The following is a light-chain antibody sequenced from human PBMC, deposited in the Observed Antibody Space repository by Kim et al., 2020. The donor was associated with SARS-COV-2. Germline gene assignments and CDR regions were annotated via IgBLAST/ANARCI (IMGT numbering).Light chain of an antibody. CDR3: KQYETYWT. CDR1: QSVDGW. J-gene: IGKJ1*01. Sequence: DIQMTQSPSTLSAFVGDRVTMTCRASQSVDGWLAWYQQKPGKAPRLLIYQASKLASGVPSRFSGSGSETDFTLTVSNLQSDDSAVYYCKQYETYWTFGPGTKVDIK. CDR2: QAS. V-gene: IGKV1-5*03.